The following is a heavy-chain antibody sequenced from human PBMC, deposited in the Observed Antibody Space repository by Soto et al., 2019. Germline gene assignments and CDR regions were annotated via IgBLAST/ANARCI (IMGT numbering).Heavy chain of an antibody. Sequence: PGESLKISCQGSGYTFTNHWIGWVRQMPGKGLEWMGIIYPGDSDTRYRPPFQGQVTISTDNSISTVYLQWSSLKASDTAMYYCAIRMAAAGKFYFNYWGQGTLVTVS. CDR1: GYTFTNHW. CDR2: IYPGDSDT. V-gene: IGHV5-51*01. J-gene: IGHJ4*02. CDR3: AIRMAAAGKFYFNY. D-gene: IGHD6-13*01.